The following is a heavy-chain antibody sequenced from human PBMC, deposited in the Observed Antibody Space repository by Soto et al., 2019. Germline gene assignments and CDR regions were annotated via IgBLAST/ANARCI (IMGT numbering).Heavy chain of an antibody. V-gene: IGHV4-39*07. CDR2: IYYSGST. D-gene: IGHD6-19*01. CDR1: GASISKDNYY. Sequence: SETLSLTCTVSGASISKDNYYWGWIRQPPGKGLEWIGSIYYSGSTNYNPSLKSRVTISVDTSKNQFSLKLSSVTAADTAVYYCARESDSSGWYPHYFDYWGQGTLVTVSS. J-gene: IGHJ4*02. CDR3: ARESDSSGWYPHYFDY.